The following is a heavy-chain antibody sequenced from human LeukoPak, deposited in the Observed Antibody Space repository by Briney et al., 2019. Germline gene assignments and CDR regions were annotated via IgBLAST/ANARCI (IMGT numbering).Heavy chain of an antibody. CDR2: VWYDETNK. CDR1: GFTFSSYG. Sequence: PGGSLRLSCAASGFTFSSYGMHWVRQAPDKGLEWVAFVWYDETNKYYADSVKGRFTISRDNSKNTLYLQMNSLRADDTAVYYCAKPGGGSLIGYWGQGTPVTVFS. CDR3: AKPGGGSLIGY. J-gene: IGHJ4*02. D-gene: IGHD6-25*01. V-gene: IGHV3-30*02.